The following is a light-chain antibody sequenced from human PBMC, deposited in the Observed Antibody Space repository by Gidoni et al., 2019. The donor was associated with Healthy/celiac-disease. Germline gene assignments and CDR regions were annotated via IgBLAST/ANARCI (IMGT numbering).Light chain of an antibody. CDR1: ALPKQY. V-gene: IGLV3-25*03. J-gene: IGLJ3*02. CDR3: QSADSSGTWV. CDR2: KDS. Sequence: SYALTQPPSVSVSPGQTARITCSGDALPKQYAYWYQQKPGQAPVLVIYKDSERPSGIPERFSGSSSGTTVTLTISGVQAEDEADYYCQSADSSGTWVFGGGTKLTV.